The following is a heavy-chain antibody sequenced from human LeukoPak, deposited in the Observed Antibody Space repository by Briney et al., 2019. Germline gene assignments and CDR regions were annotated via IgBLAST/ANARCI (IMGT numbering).Heavy chain of an antibody. V-gene: IGHV3-53*01. Sequence: GGSLRLSCAATGFNLSSNLMRWVRQAPGKGLEWVSVIYSGGSTFYADSVKGRFTISRDNSKNTLYLQMNSLRAEDTAVYYCARDLRGRTILTNWFDPWGQGTLVTVSS. J-gene: IGHJ5*02. CDR3: ARDLRGRTILTNWFDP. CDR2: IYSGGST. D-gene: IGHD5-24*01. CDR1: GFNLSSNL.